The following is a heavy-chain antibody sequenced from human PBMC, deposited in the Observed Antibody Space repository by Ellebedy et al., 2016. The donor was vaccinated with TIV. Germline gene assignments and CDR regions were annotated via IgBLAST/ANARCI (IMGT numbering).Heavy chain of an antibody. D-gene: IGHD3-3*01. CDR1: GFTGRGNA. CDR2: IGGDLRT. V-gene: IGHV3-23*01. CDR3: AKDLQHWSANSR. Sequence: PGGSLRLSCAAFGFTGRGNAMSWVRQAPGKGLEWVSGIGGDLRTHYADPVKGRFTISRDDSQDTLLLEMNRLRVEDTAVYYCAKDLQHWSANSRWGQGTLVSVSS. J-gene: IGHJ4*02.